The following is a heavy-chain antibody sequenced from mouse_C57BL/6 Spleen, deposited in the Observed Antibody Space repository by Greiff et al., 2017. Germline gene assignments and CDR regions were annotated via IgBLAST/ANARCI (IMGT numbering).Heavy chain of an antibody. J-gene: IGHJ4*01. CDR3: ARGRTTVLADAMDY. CDR1: GYAFSSYW. Sequence: QVQLQQAGAELVKPGASVKISCKASGYAFSSYWMNWVKQRPGKGLEWIRQIYPGDGDPNYNGKFKGKATLTADKSSSTAYMQLSSLTSEDSAVYVCARGRTTVLADAMDYWGQGTSVTVSS. D-gene: IGHD1-1*01. V-gene: IGHV1-80*01. CDR2: IYPGDGDP.